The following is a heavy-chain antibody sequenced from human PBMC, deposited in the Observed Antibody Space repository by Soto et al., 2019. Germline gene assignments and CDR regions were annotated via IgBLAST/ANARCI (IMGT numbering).Heavy chain of an antibody. D-gene: IGHD3-3*01. CDR2: IYYTGST. V-gene: IGHV4-61*01. Sequence: QVQLQESGPGLVKHSETLSLTCTVSGGSVSSESHYWSWIRQTPGKGLEWIGYIYYTGSTNYNPSLKGRVTMSVDTSRDQVSLRLRSVTRADTAVYYCARDQYDFRSGSYYYAMEVWGQGTKVTVSS. CDR1: GGSVSSESHY. CDR3: ARDQYDFRSGSYYYAMEV. J-gene: IGHJ6*02.